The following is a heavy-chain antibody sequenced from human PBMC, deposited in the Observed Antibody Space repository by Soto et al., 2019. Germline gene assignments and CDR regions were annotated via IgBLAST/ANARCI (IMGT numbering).Heavy chain of an antibody. CDR1: GFTFSSYA. CDR3: AREPHIVVAKGATFDY. D-gene: IGHD2-21*01. Sequence: GGSLRLSCAASGFTFSSYAMHWVRQAPGKGLEWVAVISYDGSNKYYADSVKGRFTISRDNSKNTLYLQMNSLRAEDTAVYYCAREPHIVVAKGATFDYWGQGTLVTVSS. V-gene: IGHV3-30-3*01. CDR2: ISYDGSNK. J-gene: IGHJ4*02.